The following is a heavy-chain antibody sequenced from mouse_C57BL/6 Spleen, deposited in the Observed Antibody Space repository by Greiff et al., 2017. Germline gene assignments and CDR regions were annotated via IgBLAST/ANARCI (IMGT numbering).Heavy chain of an antibody. CDR1: GYSFTDYN. Sequence: EVKLQESGPELVKPGASVKISCKASGYSFTDYNMNWVKQSNGKSLEWIGVINPYYGTTSYNQKFKGKATLTVDQSSSTAYMQLNSLTSEDSSVYYCAVYYSNYVWFAYWGQGTLVTVSA. CDR3: AVYYSNYVWFAY. V-gene: IGHV1-39*01. J-gene: IGHJ3*01. CDR2: INPYYGTT. D-gene: IGHD2-5*01.